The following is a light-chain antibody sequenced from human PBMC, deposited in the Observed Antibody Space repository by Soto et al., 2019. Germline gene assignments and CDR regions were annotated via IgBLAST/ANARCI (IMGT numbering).Light chain of an antibody. V-gene: IGKV1-5*03. Sequence: DIQITQSPSTLSASVGDRVTITCRASQSISRCLAWYQQKPGKAPKLLIYEASSLESGVPSSFSGSASGTEFSLTISSLQPDDFASYYCQQYYSYPYTFGQGTKLEIK. CDR3: QQYYSYPYT. CDR1: QSISRC. CDR2: EAS. J-gene: IGKJ2*01.